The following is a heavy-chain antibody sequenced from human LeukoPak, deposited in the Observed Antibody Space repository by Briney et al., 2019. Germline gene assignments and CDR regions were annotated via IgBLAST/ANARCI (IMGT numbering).Heavy chain of an antibody. CDR3: AREYDDGSGYHDAFDI. V-gene: IGHV4-39*07. D-gene: IGHD3-22*01. J-gene: IGHJ3*02. CDR2: IYYSGST. CDR1: GGSISSSSYY. Sequence: SETLSLTCTVSGGSISSSSYYWGWIRQPPGKGLEWIGGIYYSGSTYYNPSLKSRVTISVDTSKNQFSLKLSSVTAADTAVYYCAREYDDGSGYHDAFDIWGQGTMVTVSS.